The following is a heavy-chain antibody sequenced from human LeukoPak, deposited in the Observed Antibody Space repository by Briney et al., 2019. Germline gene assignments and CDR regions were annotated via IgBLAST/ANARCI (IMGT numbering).Heavy chain of an antibody. CDR3: ARVMDRTAFDY. Sequence: GGSLSLSCAASGFTFSSYEMNWVRQAPGKGLEWVSYISSSGSTIYYADSVKGRFTISRDNAKNSLYLQMNSLRAEDTAVYYCARVMDRTAFDYWGQGTLVTVSS. D-gene: IGHD2-2*01. CDR1: GFTFSSYE. J-gene: IGHJ4*02. CDR2: ISSSGSTI. V-gene: IGHV3-48*03.